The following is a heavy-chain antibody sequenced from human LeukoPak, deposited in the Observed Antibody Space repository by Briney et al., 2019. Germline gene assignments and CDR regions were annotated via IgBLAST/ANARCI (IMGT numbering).Heavy chain of an antibody. D-gene: IGHD5-24*01. CDR2: IKESEKT. CDR1: GGSLSGYY. J-gene: IGHJ4*02. V-gene: IGHV4-34*01. CDR3: AREALRNVHNPLGY. Sequence: SETLSLTCAVYGGSLSGYYWSWIRQPPGKGLEWIGEIKESEKTNYNPSLKSRVTISIDTSKNQFSLKLSSVTAADTAVYYCAREALRNVHNPLGYWGQGTLVTVSS.